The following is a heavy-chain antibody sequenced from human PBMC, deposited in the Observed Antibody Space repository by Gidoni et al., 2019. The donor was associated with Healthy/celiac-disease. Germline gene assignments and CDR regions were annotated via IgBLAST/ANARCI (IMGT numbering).Heavy chain of an antibody. J-gene: IGHJ3*02. D-gene: IGHD1-26*01. V-gene: IGHV4-39*01. CDR2: GST. CDR3: ARLYFHRRIVGATVEAFDI. Sequence: GSTYYNPSLKSRVTISVDTSKNQFPLKLSSVTAADTAVYYCARLYFHRRIVGATVEAFDIWGQGTMVTVSS.